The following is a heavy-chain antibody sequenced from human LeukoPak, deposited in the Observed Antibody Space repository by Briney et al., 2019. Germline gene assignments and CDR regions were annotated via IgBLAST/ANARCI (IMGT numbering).Heavy chain of an antibody. V-gene: IGHV3-15*01. CDR1: GFTFSSYA. CDR3: TTEQYYDFWSGYYWDFDY. D-gene: IGHD3-3*01. Sequence: GGSLRLSCAASGFTFSSYAMSWVRQAPGKGLEWVGRIKSKTDGGTTDYAAPVKGRFTISRDDSKNTLYLQMNSLKTEDTAVYYCTTEQYYDFWSGYYWDFDYWGQGTLVTVSS. CDR2: IKSKTDGGTT. J-gene: IGHJ4*02.